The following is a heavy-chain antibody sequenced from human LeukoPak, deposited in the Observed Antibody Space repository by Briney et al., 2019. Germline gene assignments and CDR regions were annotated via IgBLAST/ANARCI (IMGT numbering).Heavy chain of an antibody. CDR2: INHRGST. CDR3: ARGSQSLGYCSGGSCRAKIFDY. Sequence: PETLSLSCAVSGESFSGYYWSCIRQPPGQGLEWIGEINHRGSTNYKPSLKSRVTISVDTSKNQLSLKLSSVTAADTAVYYCARGSQSLGYCSGGSCRAKIFDYWGQGTLVTVSS. D-gene: IGHD2-15*01. CDR1: GESFSGYY. V-gene: IGHV4-34*01. J-gene: IGHJ4*02.